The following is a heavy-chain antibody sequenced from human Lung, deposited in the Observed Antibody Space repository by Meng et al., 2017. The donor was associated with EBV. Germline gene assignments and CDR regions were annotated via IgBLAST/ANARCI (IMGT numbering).Heavy chain of an antibody. V-gene: IGHV3-21*01. CDR2: ISSSSSYI. D-gene: IGHD1-26*01. CDR3: ARMYSGSYYGYFQH. CDR1: GFTFSSYS. Sequence: EVQLVESGGXXXXXGXSLXLSCAASGFTFSSYSMNWVRQAPGKGLEWVSSISSSSSYIYYADSVKGRFTISRDNAKNSLYLQMNSLRAEDTAVYYCARMYSGSYYGYFQHWGQGTLGTVSS. J-gene: IGHJ1*01.